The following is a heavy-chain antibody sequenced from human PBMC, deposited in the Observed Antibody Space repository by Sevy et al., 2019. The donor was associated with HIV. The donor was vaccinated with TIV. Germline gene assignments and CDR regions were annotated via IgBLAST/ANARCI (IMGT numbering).Heavy chain of an antibody. D-gene: IGHD3-22*01. CDR2: ISSSGSPI. V-gene: IGHV3-48*03. J-gene: IGHJ6*02. CDR3: ARVLPGDSRMDV. Sequence: GGSLRLSCAASGFTFSSYEMNWVRQAPGKGLEWVSYISSSGSPIYYADSVKGRITISRDNAKNSLYRQMNSLRAEETGVYCCARVLPGDSRMDVWGQGTTVTVSS. CDR1: GFTFSSYE.